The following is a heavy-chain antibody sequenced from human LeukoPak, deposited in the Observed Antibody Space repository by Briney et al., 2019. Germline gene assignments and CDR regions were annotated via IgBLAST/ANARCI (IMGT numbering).Heavy chain of an antibody. J-gene: IGHJ4*02. CDR3: VYSSGWYENQYFDY. CDR2: ISYDGSNK. CDR1: GFTFSSYA. V-gene: IGHV3-30*04. D-gene: IGHD6-19*01. Sequence: PGGSLRLSCAASGFTFSSYAMHWVRQAPGKGLEWVAVISYDGSNKYYADSVKGRFTISRDNSKNTLYLQMNSLRAEDTAVYYCVYSSGWYENQYFDYWGQGTLVTVSS.